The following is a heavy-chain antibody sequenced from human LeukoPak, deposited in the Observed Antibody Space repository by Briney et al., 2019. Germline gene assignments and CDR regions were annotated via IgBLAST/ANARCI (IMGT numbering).Heavy chain of an antibody. J-gene: IGHJ4*02. V-gene: IGHV3-21*01. D-gene: IGHD1-26*01. Sequence: GGSLRLSCATSGLTFTSYIMHWVRQAPGKGLEWVSSVSGSGAYIYYADSVKGRFTISRDNAKNSLYLQMNSLRAEDTAVYYCARNTVGATGYYFDYWGQGTLVTVSS. CDR1: GLTFTSYI. CDR2: VSGSGAYI. CDR3: ARNTVGATGYYFDY.